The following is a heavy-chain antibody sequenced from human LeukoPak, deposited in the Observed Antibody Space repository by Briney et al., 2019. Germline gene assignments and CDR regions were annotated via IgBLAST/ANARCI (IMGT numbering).Heavy chain of an antibody. D-gene: IGHD3-22*01. CDR2: INHSGIT. CDR1: SYSIRSDYY. Sequence: SETLSLTCTVSSYSIRSDYYWGWIRQTPGKGLEWIASINHSGITYYNPSLKSRVTISVDMSKNQFSLKLTSVTAADTAVYYCGRDRPSGYYDYWGQGILVNISS. V-gene: IGHV4-38-2*02. J-gene: IGHJ4*02. CDR3: GRDRPSGYYDY.